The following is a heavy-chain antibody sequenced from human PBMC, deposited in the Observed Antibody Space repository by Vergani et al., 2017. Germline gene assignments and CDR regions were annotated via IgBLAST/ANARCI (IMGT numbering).Heavy chain of an antibody. CDR2: ISWNSGAV. J-gene: IGHJ6*03. D-gene: IGHD2-8*02. V-gene: IGHV3-9*03. CDR1: GITFWKFG. Sequence: EVQLVESGGDLVQPGRSLRLSCEASGITFWKFGMHWVRQGPGKGLEWVSGISWNSGAVDYADSVRGRFTISRDNAKNSLFLEMNSLRVEDMAVYYCARDRGDWRYSRYFYNYYMDVWGKGTTVTVSS. CDR3: ARDRGDWRYSRYFYNYYMDV.